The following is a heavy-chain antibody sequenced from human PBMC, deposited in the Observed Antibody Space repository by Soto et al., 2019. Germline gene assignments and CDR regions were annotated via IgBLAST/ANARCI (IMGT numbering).Heavy chain of an antibody. CDR1: GGSISSSSYY. CDR3: ARRGGSSPFYY. V-gene: IGHV4-39*01. Sequence: QLQLQESGPGLVKPSETLSLTCTVSGGSISSSSYYWGWIRQSPGQGLEWIGNIYYSGSTYYNPSLKGRVTISVDTSKNQFSLKLSSVTAADTAVYYCARRGGSSPFYYWGQGTLVTVSS. CDR2: IYYSGST. J-gene: IGHJ4*02. D-gene: IGHD1-26*01.